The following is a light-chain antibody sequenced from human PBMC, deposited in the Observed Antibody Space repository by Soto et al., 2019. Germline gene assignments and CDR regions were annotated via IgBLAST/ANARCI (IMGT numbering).Light chain of an antibody. CDR1: ETISTY. J-gene: IGKJ5*01. CDR3: QQGHSNPIT. V-gene: IGKV1-39*01. Sequence: DIQMTQSPPSRSASVGDRVTITCRTSETISTYVNWYQKTPGKAPKILIYAASSLQSGVPSRFSGSGSGTDFTLTISSLQPEDFSTYYCQQGHSNPITLGQGTRLEIK. CDR2: AAS.